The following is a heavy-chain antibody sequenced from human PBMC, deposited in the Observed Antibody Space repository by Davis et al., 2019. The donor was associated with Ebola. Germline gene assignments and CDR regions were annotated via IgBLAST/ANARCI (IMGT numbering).Heavy chain of an antibody. J-gene: IGHJ6*02. CDR3: ARDNSPHYYYGMDV. CDR2: ISAHNDNA. CDR1: GYSFTTSG. D-gene: IGHD5-18*01. Sequence: AASVKVSCKASGYSFTTSGITWVRQAPGQGLEWMGWISAHNDNANYAQKLQGRVTMARDTSTSTVYMELSSPRSEDTAVYYCARDNSPHYYYGMDVWGQGTTVTVSS. V-gene: IGHV1-18*01.